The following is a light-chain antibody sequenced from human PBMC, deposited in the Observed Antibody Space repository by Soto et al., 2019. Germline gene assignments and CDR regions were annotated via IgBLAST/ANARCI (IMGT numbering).Light chain of an antibody. CDR2: DVN. V-gene: IGLV2-14*03. CDR1: SRDVGGYSY. Sequence: SVLTQPASVSGSPGQSITISCTGTSRDVGGYSYVSWYQQHPGKAPKLMIYDVNNRPSGVSDRFSGSKSGNTASLTISGLQAEDEAEYYCSSFTSYSTLVFGGGTKLTVL. J-gene: IGLJ2*01. CDR3: SSFTSYSTLV.